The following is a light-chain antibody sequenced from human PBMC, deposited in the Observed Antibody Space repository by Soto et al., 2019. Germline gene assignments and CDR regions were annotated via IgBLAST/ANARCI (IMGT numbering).Light chain of an antibody. Sequence: EIVMTQSPATLSVSPGERATLSCRASQSVSSNLAWYQQKPGQAPRLLIYVASTRATGIPARFSGSGYGTEFTLTISSLQSEDFAVYYCQQYNNWPPLTFGGGTKVEIK. V-gene: IGKV3-15*01. CDR1: QSVSSN. J-gene: IGKJ4*01. CDR2: VAS. CDR3: QQYNNWPPLT.